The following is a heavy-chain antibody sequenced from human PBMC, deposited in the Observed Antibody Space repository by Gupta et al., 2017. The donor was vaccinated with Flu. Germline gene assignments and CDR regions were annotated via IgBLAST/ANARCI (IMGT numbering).Heavy chain of an antibody. CDR3: ARDPPYCTNGVCQRDDY. V-gene: IGHV3-21*01. D-gene: IGHD2-8*01. J-gene: IGHJ4*02. CDR1: GFTLRSYS. Sequence: EGQLVESGGGLVKPGGSLGPSCAASGFTLRSYSMNWVRQAPGKGLEWVSSISSSSSYIYYADSVKGRFTISRDNAKNSLYLQMNSLRAEDTAVYYCARDPPYCTNGVCQRDDYWGQGTLVTVSS. CDR2: ISSSSSYI.